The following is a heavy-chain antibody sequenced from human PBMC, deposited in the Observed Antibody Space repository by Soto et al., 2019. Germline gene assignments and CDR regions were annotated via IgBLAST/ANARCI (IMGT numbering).Heavy chain of an antibody. CDR1: GFTFSSYS. V-gene: IGHV3-48*01. CDR2: ISSSSSTI. D-gene: IGHD3-3*01. Sequence: EVQLVESGGGLVQPGGSLRLSCAASGFTFSSYSMNWVRQAPGKGLEWVSYISSSSSTIYYADSVKGRFTISRDNAKNSLYLQMNSLRAEDTAVYYCASVGGIFALVIYPWGQGTLVTVSS. CDR3: ASVGGIFALVIYP. J-gene: IGHJ5*02.